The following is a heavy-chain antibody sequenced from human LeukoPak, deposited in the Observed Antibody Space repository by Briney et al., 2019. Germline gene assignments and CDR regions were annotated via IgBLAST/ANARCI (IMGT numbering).Heavy chain of an antibody. J-gene: IGHJ3*02. Sequence: PGGSLRLSCAASGFTFRSYAMSWVRQAPGKGLEWVSAISGGGGSTYYADSAKGRFTISRDNSENTLYLQMNSLRAEDTAVYYCAKHLGAEWELHAFDIWGQGTMVTVSS. D-gene: IGHD1-26*01. V-gene: IGHV3-23*01. CDR2: ISGGGGST. CDR3: AKHLGAEWELHAFDI. CDR1: GFTFRSYA.